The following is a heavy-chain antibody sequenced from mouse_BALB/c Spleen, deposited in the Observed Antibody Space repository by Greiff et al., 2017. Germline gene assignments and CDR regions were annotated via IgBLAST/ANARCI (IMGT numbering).Heavy chain of an antibody. J-gene: IGHJ4*01. CDR2: IDPANGNT. CDR1: GFNIKDTY. D-gene: IGHD2-4*01. V-gene: IGHV14-3*02. Sequence: VQLKQSGAELVKPGASVKLSCTASGFNIKDTYMHWVKQRPEQGLEWIGRIDPANGNTKYDPKFQGKATITADTSSNTAYLQLSSLTSEDTAVYYCASTMIKVYAMDYWGQGTSVTVSS. CDR3: ASTMIKVYAMDY.